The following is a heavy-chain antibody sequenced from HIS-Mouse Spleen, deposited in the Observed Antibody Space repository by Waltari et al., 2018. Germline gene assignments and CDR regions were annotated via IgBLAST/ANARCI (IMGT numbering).Heavy chain of an antibody. J-gene: IGHJ4*02. Sequence: QVQLVQSGAEVKKPGASVKVSCKASGDTSTGYDMHWVRQAPGQGLEWMGWINPNSGGTNYAQKFQGRVTMTRDTSISTAYMELSRLRSDDTAVYYCARSPSGSSWYDYWGQGTLVTVSS. CDR1: GDTSTGYD. CDR3: ARSPSGSSWYDY. V-gene: IGHV1-2*02. D-gene: IGHD6-13*01. CDR2: INPNSGGT.